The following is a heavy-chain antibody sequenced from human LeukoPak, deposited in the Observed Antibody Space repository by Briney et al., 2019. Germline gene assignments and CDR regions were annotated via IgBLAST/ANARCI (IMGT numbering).Heavy chain of an antibody. CDR2: IWYDGSND. J-gene: IGHJ4*02. V-gene: IGHV3-33*01. Sequence: GKSLRLSCAASGFIFSSYGMHWVRQAPGKGLEWVAVIWYDGSNDNNADSVKGRFTISRDNSKNTLYLQMNSLRAEDTAVYYCATQGGYWGQGTLVTVSS. CDR1: GFIFSSYG. D-gene: IGHD3-16*01. CDR3: ATQGGY.